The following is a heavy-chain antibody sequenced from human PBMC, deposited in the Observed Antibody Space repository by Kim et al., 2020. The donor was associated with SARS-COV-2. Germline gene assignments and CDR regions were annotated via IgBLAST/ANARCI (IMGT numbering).Heavy chain of an antibody. V-gene: IGHV4-39*01. CDR1: GDSISRSSNY. CDR2: INYSGNT. Sequence: SETLSLTCTVSGDSISRSSNYWGWIRQPPGKGLEWIGSINYSGNTYYNPSLKSRFTISVDTSKKQFSLKMRSVTAADTAVYYCARLVSENSAVEYWGQGTLVTVSS. CDR3: ARLVSENSAVEY. J-gene: IGHJ4*02.